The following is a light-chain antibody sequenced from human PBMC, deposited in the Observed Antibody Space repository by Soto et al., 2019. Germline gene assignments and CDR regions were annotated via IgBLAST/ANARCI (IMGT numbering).Light chain of an antibody. J-gene: IGLJ3*02. V-gene: IGLV2-14*01. CDR1: SSDVGGYNY. CDR3: SSYTSSDTWL. Sequence: QSVLTQPASVSGSPGQSITISCTGASSDVGGYNYVSWYQQHPGRAPKLMIYEVRNRPSGVSNRFSGSRSGNTASLTISGLQAEDEADYYCSSYTSSDTWLFGGGTKVTVL. CDR2: EVR.